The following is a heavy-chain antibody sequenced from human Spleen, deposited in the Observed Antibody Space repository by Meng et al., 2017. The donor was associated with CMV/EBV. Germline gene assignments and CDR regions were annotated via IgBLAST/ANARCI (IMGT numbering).Heavy chain of an antibody. J-gene: IGHJ5*02. CDR3: ARDPISGEVYRGFDP. D-gene: IGHD3-3*01. CDR2: VNHSGST. Sequence: GSLRLSCAVYGGTFSGYYWTWIRQPPGKGLEWIGEVNHSGSTNYNPSLKSRVTISADTSKNQFSLRLSSVTAADTAVYYCARDPISGEVYRGFDPWGQGTLVIVSS. V-gene: IGHV4-34*01. CDR1: GGTFSGYY.